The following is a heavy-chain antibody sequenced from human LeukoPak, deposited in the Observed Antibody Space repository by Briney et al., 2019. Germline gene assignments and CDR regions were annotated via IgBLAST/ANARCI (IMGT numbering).Heavy chain of an antibody. V-gene: IGHV1-18*01. D-gene: IGHD3-10*01. CDR3: TRDLGTYTSYGSIFFDY. J-gene: IGHJ4*02. CDR1: GYTFNSYS. CDR2: SSAYNGDT. Sequence: ASVKVSCKASGYTFNSYSVSWVRQAPGQGLEWMGWSSAYNGDTKYAQKFQGRVTMTTDTSTSTAYMELRSLRSDDTAVFYCTRDLGTYTSYGSIFFDYWGQGTLVTVSS.